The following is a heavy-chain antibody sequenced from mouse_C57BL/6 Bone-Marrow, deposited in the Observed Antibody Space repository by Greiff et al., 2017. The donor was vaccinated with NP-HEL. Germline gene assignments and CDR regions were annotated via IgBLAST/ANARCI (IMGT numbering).Heavy chain of an antibody. CDR2: IDPSDSYT. CDR1: GYTFTSYW. CDR3: AKGNYGSSYEAMDY. V-gene: IGHV1-59*01. Sequence: VQLQQSGAELVRPGTSVKLSCKASGYTFTSYWMHWVKQRPGQGLEWIGVIDPSDSYTNYNQKFKGKATLTVDTSSSTAYMQLSSLTSEDSAVYYCAKGNYGSSYEAMDYWGQGTSVTVSS. D-gene: IGHD1-1*01. J-gene: IGHJ4*01.